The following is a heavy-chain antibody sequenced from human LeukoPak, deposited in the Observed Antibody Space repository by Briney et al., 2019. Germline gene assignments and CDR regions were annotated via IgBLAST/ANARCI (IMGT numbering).Heavy chain of an antibody. Sequence: PGGSLRLSCAASGFTFDDYAMHWVRQAPGKGLEWVSGITWNSGPIGYADSVKGRFTITRDNAKSSLYLQMNSLRPEDTALYFCVKDREYGGYDSSGAFDSCGQGTMVTVSS. CDR2: ITWNSGPI. CDR1: GFTFDDYA. V-gene: IGHV3-9*01. J-gene: IGHJ3*02. CDR3: VKDREYGGYDSSGAFDS. D-gene: IGHD5-12*01.